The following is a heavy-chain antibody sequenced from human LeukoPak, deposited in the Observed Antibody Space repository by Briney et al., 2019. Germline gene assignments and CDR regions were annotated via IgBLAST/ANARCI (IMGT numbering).Heavy chain of an antibody. D-gene: IGHD2-2*01. Sequence: PGGSLRLSCAASGFTFSSYAMHWVRQAPGKGLEWVAVISYDGSNKYYADSVKGRFTISRDNSKNTLYLQMNSLRAEDTAVYYCARGSFEVAVVSPYDPWGQGTLVTVSS. CDR2: ISYDGSNK. J-gene: IGHJ5*02. CDR1: GFTFSSYA. V-gene: IGHV3-30-3*01. CDR3: ARGSFEVAVVSPYDP.